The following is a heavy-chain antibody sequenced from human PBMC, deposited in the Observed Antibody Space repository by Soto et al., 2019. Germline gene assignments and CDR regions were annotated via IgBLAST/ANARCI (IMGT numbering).Heavy chain of an antibody. V-gene: IGHV3-30*18. Sequence: QVQLVESGGGVVQPGRSLRLSCAASGFTFARHGLHWVRQAPGKGLEWVAYISSEGTNKYNADSINGRFTISRDNSKNTLYLQMNSLRTEDTAVYFCAKEPRAGRPYYYGMDVWGQGTTVTVSS. CDR3: AKEPRAGRPYYYGMDV. D-gene: IGHD6-6*01. CDR2: ISSEGTNK. CDR1: GFTFARHG. J-gene: IGHJ6*02.